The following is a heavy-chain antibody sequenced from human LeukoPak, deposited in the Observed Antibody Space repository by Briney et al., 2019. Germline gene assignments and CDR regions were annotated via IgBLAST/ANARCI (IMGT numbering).Heavy chain of an antibody. CDR2: ISDNGGTT. V-gene: IGHV3-23*01. D-gene: IGHD6-19*01. Sequence: GGSLRLSCAASGFTFSSYTMSWVHQAPGKGLEWVSVISDNGGTTYYADSVKGRFTISRDNSKNTLYLRMNSLRAEDTAIYYCAKSRGIYDNSGWRTFDYWGQGTLVTVSS. J-gene: IGHJ4*02. CDR1: GFTFSSYT. CDR3: AKSRGIYDNSGWRTFDY.